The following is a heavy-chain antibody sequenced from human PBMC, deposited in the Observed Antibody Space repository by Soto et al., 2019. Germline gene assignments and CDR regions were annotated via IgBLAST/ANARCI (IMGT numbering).Heavy chain of an antibody. D-gene: IGHD6-6*01. Sequence: VGSLRLSCAASGFTFSSYSMNWVRHSPGKGLEWVSSISSSSSYIYYADSVKGRFTISRDNAKNSLYLQMNSLRAEDTAVYYCARRRQYSSSSGLDYWGQGTLSTVSS. CDR3: ARRRQYSSSSGLDY. CDR1: GFTFSSYS. J-gene: IGHJ4*02. V-gene: IGHV3-21*01. CDR2: ISSSSSYI.